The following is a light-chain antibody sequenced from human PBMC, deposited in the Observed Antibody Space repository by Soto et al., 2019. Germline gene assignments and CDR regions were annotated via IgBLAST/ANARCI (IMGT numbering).Light chain of an antibody. CDR3: SSYTSSSTPCV. Sequence: QSVLTQPPSVSGAPGQRVTISCTGSSSDVGGYNYVSWYQQHPGKAPKLMIYEVSNRPSGVSNRFSGSKSGNTASLTISGLQAEDEADYYCSSYTSSSTPCVFGTGTKVTVL. CDR2: EVS. CDR1: SSDVGGYNY. V-gene: IGLV2-14*01. J-gene: IGLJ1*01.